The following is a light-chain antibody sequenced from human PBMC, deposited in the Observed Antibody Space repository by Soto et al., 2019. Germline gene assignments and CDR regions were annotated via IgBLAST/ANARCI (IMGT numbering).Light chain of an antibody. CDR2: EVR. J-gene: IGLJ1*01. CDR1: SSDVGGYDY. V-gene: IGLV2-14*01. Sequence: QSVLTQPASVSGSPGQSITISCTGTSSDVGGYDYVSWYQHHPGKPPKLLIFEVRDRPSGVSNRFSASKSGNTASLTISGLQTEDEADYFCSSSTSTSTLVFGTGTKLTVL. CDR3: SSSTSTSTLV.